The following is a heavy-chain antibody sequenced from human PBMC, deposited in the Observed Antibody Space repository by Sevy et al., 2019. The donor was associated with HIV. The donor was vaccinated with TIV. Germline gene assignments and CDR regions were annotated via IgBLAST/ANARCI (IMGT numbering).Heavy chain of an antibody. J-gene: IGHJ3*02. CDR2: IKQDGSEK. V-gene: IGHV3-7*01. CDR1: GFSFSSYG. D-gene: IGHD2-15*01. CDR3: ARDGGFCSGGTCYDVFDI. Sequence: GGSLRLSCVASGFSFSSYGMHWVRQAPGKGLEWVANIKQDGSEKYYVDSVTGRFTISRDNAKNSLHLQMNSLRAEDTAVYYCARDGGFCSGGTCYDVFDIWGQGTMVTVSS.